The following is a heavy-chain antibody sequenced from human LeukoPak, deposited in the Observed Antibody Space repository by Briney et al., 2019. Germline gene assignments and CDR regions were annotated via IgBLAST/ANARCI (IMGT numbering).Heavy chain of an antibody. CDR1: GFTFSSYW. CDR2: IKQEGSEK. J-gene: IGHJ4*02. D-gene: IGHD6-6*01. CDR3: AREDVAARPFDY. V-gene: IGHV3-7*01. Sequence: GGSLRLSCAASGFTFSSYWMSWVRQAPGKGLEWVANIKQEGSEKYYVDSVKGRFTISRDNAKNSLYLQMNSLRAEDTAVYYCAREDVAARPFDYWPQGTLVTVSS.